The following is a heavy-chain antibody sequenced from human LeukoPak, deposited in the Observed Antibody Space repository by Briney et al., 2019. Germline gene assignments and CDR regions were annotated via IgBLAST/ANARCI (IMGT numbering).Heavy chain of an antibody. CDR1: GFTFSSYA. Sequence: VGSLRLSCAASGFTFSSYAMHWVRQAPGKGLEWVALIRYDAGNKYYAHSLKGRFTISRDNSNNTPYLQMNSLRAEDTAVYYCGKDSIVLGWEIRGFDYWGQGTLVTVSS. CDR3: GKDSIVLGWEIRGFDY. CDR2: IRYDAGNK. D-gene: IGHD1-26*01. V-gene: IGHV3-30*02. J-gene: IGHJ4*02.